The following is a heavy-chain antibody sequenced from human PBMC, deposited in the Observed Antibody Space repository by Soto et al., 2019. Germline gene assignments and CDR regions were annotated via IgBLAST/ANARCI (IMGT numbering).Heavy chain of an antibody. CDR3: AATYYDFWSGYKILYYFDF. CDR1: GGSFIGYY. V-gene: IGHV4-34*01. Sequence: SETLFLTCAVYGGSFIGYYWSWIRQPPGKGLEWIGEINHSGSTNYNPSLKSRVTISVDTSKSQFSLKLSSVTAADTAVYYCAATYYDFWSGYKILYYFDFWGQGTLVTVSS. D-gene: IGHD3-3*01. CDR2: INHSGST. J-gene: IGHJ4*02.